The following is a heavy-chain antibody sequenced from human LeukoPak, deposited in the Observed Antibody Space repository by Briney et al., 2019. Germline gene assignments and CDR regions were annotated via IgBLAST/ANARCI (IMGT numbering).Heavy chain of an antibody. CDR2: INPNSGGT. D-gene: IGHD2-2*02. Sequence: ASVKVSCKASGYTFTGYYMHWVRQAPGQGLEWMGWINPNSGGTNYAQKFQGRVTMTRDTSISTAYMELSRLRSDDTAVYYCARDSGVVVPAAIHYMDVWGKGTTVTVSS. J-gene: IGHJ6*03. CDR3: ARDSGVVVPAAIHYMDV. CDR1: GYTFTGYY. V-gene: IGHV1-2*02.